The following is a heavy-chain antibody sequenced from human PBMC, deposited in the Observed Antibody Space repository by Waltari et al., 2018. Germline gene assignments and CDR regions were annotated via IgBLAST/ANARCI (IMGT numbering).Heavy chain of an antibody. CDR1: VYSITSSY. CDR2: NYSGGTT. Sequence: VVLLESGPGLVKPSETLSLTCTVSVYSITSSYWRGVRQPAGKTLEWIGRNYSGGTTHYNPSLKSRVTLSVDMSQNQVSLRLTSVTAADTAMYYCVRDGGRLYGPENFHGIDSWGQGTLVTVSS. D-gene: IGHD3-10*01. J-gene: IGHJ4*02. V-gene: IGHV4-4*07. CDR3: VRDGGRLYGPENFHGIDS.